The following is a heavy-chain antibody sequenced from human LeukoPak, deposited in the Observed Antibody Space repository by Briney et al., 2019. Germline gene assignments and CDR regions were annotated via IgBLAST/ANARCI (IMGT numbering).Heavy chain of an antibody. CDR3: ARDHERALDY. Sequence: PSETLSLTCTVSGGSISSSSYYWGWIRQPPGKGLEWVANIKQDGSEKYYVDSVKGRFTISRDNAKNSLYLQMNSLRAEDTAVYYCARDHERALDYWGQGTLVTVSS. J-gene: IGHJ4*02. CDR2: IKQDGSEK. V-gene: IGHV3-7*01. CDR1: GGSISSSSYY.